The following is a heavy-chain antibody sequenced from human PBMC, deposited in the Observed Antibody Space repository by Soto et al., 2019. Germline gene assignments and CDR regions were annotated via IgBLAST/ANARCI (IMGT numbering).Heavy chain of an antibody. V-gene: IGHV4-4*02. CDR3: ARAKGLYSGYVKSGGFDY. CDR1: GGSISSSNW. CDR2: IYHSGSS. D-gene: IGHD5-12*01. Sequence: QVQLQESGPGLVKPSGTLSLTCAVSGGSISSSNWWSWVRQPPGKGLEWIGEIYHSGSSNYNPSLKSRVTISVDKSKNQFSLKLSSVTAADTAVYYCARAKGLYSGYVKSGGFDYWGQGTLVTVSS. J-gene: IGHJ4*02.